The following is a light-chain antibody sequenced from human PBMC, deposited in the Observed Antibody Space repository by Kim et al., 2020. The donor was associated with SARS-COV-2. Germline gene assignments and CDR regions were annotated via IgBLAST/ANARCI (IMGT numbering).Light chain of an antibody. Sequence: ASVGDRVTITCRASQSISNWLAWYQQKAGKAPKLLVYMASTLEGGVPSRFSGSGSGTEFTLTISSLQPDDFSTYYCHQYSGSVATFGQGTKVDIK. CDR1: QSISNW. CDR3: HQYSGSVAT. J-gene: IGKJ1*01. V-gene: IGKV1-5*03. CDR2: MAS.